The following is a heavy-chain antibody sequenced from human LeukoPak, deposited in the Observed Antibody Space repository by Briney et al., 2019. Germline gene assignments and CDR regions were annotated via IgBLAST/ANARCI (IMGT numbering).Heavy chain of an antibody. CDR3: AGLTLGDYRGAFDI. CDR2: IYYSGST. D-gene: IGHD4-17*01. V-gene: IGHV4-39*01. CDR1: GGFISSSSYY. J-gene: IGHJ3*02. Sequence: PSETLSLTCTVSGGFISSSSYYWGWIRHPPGKGLEWIGSIYYSGSTYYNPSLKSRVTISVDTSKNQFSLKLSSVTAADTAVYYCAGLTLGDYRGAFDIWGQGTMVTVSS.